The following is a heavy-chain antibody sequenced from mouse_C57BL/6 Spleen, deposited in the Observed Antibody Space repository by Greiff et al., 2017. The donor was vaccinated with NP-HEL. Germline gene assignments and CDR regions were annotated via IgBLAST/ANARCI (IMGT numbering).Heavy chain of an antibody. J-gene: IGHJ4*01. CDR3: ASEGAQAPSLDY. CDR1: GYTFTSYW. V-gene: IGHV1-61*01. CDR2: IYPSDSET. D-gene: IGHD3-2*02. Sequence: QVQLQQPGAELVRPGSSVKLSCKASGYTFTSYWMDWVKQRPGQGLEWIGNIYPSDSETHYNQKFKDKATLTVDKSSSTAYMQLSSLTSEDSAVYYCASEGAQAPSLDYWGQGTSVTVSS.